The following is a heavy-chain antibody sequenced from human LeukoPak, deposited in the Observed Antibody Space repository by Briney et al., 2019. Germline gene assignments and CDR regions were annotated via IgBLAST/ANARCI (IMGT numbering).Heavy chain of an antibody. CDR2: IKYDGSER. V-gene: IGHV3-7*01. D-gene: IGHD2-21*01. J-gene: IGHJ4*02. CDR3: SRYTVPFCGGDCYSQFLDY. Sequence: PLGSLRLSCAAPGFTLSAFWMSWGRQAPGEGPGWVGDIKYDGSERPYVDSVKGRFTIPRDNAENSLHLKIGRRRLVDRAVFYCSRYTVPFCGGDCYSQFLDYWGQGALVTVSP. CDR1: GFTLSAFW.